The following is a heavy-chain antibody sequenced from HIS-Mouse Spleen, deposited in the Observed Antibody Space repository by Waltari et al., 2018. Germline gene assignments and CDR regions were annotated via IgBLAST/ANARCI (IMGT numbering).Heavy chain of an antibody. D-gene: IGHD6-13*01. V-gene: IGHV4-39*01. CDR3: ARHEGQQLVTSLFDY. Sequence: QLQLQESGPGLVKPSETLSLTCPVSGGSISSSSYYGGWIRQPPGKGLEWIGSIYYSGSTYYNPSLKSRVTISVDTSKNQFSLKLSSVTAADTAVYYCARHEGQQLVTSLFDYWGQGTLVTVSS. J-gene: IGHJ4*02. CDR1: GGSISSSSYY. CDR2: IYYSGST.